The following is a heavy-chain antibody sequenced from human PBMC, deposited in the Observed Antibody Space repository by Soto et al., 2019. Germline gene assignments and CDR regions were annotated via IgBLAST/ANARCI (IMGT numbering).Heavy chain of an antibody. V-gene: IGHV3-48*03. D-gene: IGHD3-10*01. CDR2: ISSSGSTI. CDR3: ARVSDYGSFLVEY. CDR1: GFTFSSYE. Sequence: GGSLRLSCTASGFTFSSYEMNCVRQAPGKGLEWISYISSSGSTIYYADSVKGRFTISRDNAKNSLYLQMNSLRAEDTAVYYCARVSDYGSFLVEYWGQGTMVTVSS. J-gene: IGHJ4*02.